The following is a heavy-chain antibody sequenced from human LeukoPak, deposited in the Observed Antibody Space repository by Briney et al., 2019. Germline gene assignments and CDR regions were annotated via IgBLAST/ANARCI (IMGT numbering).Heavy chain of an antibody. CDR3: AREDYYGSGSYFN. CDR2: IKQHGSEK. CDR1: GFTFSNYW. D-gene: IGHD3-10*01. V-gene: IGHV3-7*01. Sequence: GGSLRLSCAASGFTFSNYWMTWVRQAPGKGLEWVANIKQHGSEKYYVDSVKGRFTISRDNAKNSLYLQMNSLRAEDTAVYYCAREDYYGSGSYFNWGQGTLVTVSS. J-gene: IGHJ4*02.